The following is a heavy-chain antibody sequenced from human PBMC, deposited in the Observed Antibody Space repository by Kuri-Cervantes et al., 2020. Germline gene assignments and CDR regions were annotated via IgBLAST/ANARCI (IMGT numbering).Heavy chain of an antibody. CDR3: ARDPGYYDSSGYQPWYFDL. CDR1: GYTFGNYG. V-gene: IGHV1-18*01. Sequence: ASVKVSCKASGYTFGNYGISWVRQAPGQGLEWMGWISAYTGNTDYAQKLQGRVTMTTETSTNTAYMELSSLRSEDTAVYYCARDPGYYDSSGYQPWYFDLWGRGTLVTVSS. CDR2: ISAYTGNT. D-gene: IGHD3-22*01. J-gene: IGHJ2*01.